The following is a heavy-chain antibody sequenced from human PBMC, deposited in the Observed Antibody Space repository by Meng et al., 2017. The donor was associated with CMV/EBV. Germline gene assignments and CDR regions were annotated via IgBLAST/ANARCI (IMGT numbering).Heavy chain of an antibody. D-gene: IGHD7-27*01. V-gene: IGHV1-2*02. J-gene: IGHJ4*02. CDR2: INPNSGGT. Sequence: ASVKVSCKTSGYKFTAYDMHWVRQAPGQGLEWMGWINPNSGGTNYAQKFQGRVTMTRDTSISTAYMELSRLRSDDTAVYYCARVESAKLGTRPYDYWGQGTLVTVSS. CDR1: GYKFTAYD. CDR3: ARVESAKLGTRPYDY.